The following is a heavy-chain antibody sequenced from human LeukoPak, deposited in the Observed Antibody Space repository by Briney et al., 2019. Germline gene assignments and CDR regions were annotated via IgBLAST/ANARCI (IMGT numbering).Heavy chain of an antibody. D-gene: IGHD5-18*01. CDR2: INSDGSST. Sequence: GGSLRLSCAASGFTFSTYWMHWVRQVPGKGLVWVSRINSDGSSTSYADSVKGRFTISRDNAKNTLCLQMNSLRAEDTAVYYCARDLMKLGNSYGYVGYWGQGTLVTVSS. CDR3: ARDLMKLGNSYGYVGY. CDR1: GFTFSTYW. J-gene: IGHJ4*02. V-gene: IGHV3-74*01.